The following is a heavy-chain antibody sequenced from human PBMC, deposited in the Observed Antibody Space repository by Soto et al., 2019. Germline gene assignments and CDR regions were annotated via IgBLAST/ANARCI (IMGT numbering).Heavy chain of an antibody. D-gene: IGHD3-16*02. CDR2: IWYDGSNK. CDR1: GFTFSSYG. V-gene: IGHV3-33*08. Sequence: GGSLRLSCAASGFTFSSYGMHWVRQAPGKGLEWVAVIWYDGSNKYYADSVKGRFTISRDNSKNTLYLQMNSLRAEDTAVYYCARDSLMITFGGVIARGGFDYWGQGTLVTVSS. CDR3: ARDSLMITFGGVIARGGFDY. J-gene: IGHJ4*02.